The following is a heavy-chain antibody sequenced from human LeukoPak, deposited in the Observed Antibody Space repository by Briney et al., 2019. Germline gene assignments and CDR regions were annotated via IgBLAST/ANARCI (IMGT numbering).Heavy chain of an antibody. J-gene: IGHJ5*02. D-gene: IGHD3-10*01. V-gene: IGHV4-59*01. CDR1: GGSISTYY. CDR2: IHYSGST. Sequence: SSETLSLTCTVYGGSISTYYWSWIRQPPGKGLEWIGYIHYSGSTNYNPSLRGRVTMSVDTSKNQLSLKLSSVTAADAAVYYCARGDAMLRGVIDEIDPWGQGTLVTVSS. CDR3: ARGDAMLRGVIDEIDP.